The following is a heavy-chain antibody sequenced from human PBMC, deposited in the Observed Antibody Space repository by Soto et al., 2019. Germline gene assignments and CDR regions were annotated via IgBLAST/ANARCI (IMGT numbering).Heavy chain of an antibody. J-gene: IGHJ4*02. CDR3: ARDPYSWNDGGDY. CDR1: GYTFSSYG. V-gene: IGHV1-18*01. D-gene: IGHD1-1*01. CDR2: ISAYNGNT. Sequence: QVQLGQSGAEVKKPGASVKVSCKASGYTFSSYGINWVRQAPGQGLEWMGWISAYNGNTHYAQNLQGRVTLTTDTATSTAYMELRSLRSDDTAVYYCARDPYSWNDGGDYWGQGTLVTVSS.